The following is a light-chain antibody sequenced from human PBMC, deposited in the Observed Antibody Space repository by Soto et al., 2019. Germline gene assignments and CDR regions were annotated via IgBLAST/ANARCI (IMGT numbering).Light chain of an antibody. CDR1: SSDIGTYNL. J-gene: IGLJ1*01. Sequence: QSVLIQPASVSVSPGQSITISCIGTSSDIGTYNLVSWYQHHPGKAPKLIIYEGSKRSSGYSNRFSGSQSGNTASLTISGLQAEDEADYYCCAYAGYSTFVFGTGTKVTVL. CDR3: CAYAGYSTFV. CDR2: EGS. V-gene: IGLV2-23*01.